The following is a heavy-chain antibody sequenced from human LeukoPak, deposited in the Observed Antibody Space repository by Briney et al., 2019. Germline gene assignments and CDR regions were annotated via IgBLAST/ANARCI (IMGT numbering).Heavy chain of an antibody. D-gene: IGHD3-10*01. CDR2: MNPNSGNT. CDR1: GYTFTSYD. Sequence: GASVKVSCKASGYTFTSYDINWVRQATGQGLEWMGWMNPNSGNTGYAQKFQGRVTMTRNTSISTAYMELSSLRSEDTAVYYCARGLIPRGVRGVSRRPYWFDPWGQGALVTVSS. J-gene: IGHJ5*02. V-gene: IGHV1-8*01. CDR3: ARGLIPRGVRGVSRRPYWFDP.